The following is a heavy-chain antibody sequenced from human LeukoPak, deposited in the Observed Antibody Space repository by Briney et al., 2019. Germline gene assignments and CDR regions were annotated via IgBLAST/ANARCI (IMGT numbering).Heavy chain of an antibody. D-gene: IGHD6-19*01. Sequence: GGSLRLSCAASGFTFSDYYMSWIRQAPGKGLEWVSYISSSGSTIYYADSVKGRFTISRDNAKNSLYLQMNSLRAEDTAVYYCAKCSGWFVRGKDYYYYYMDVWGKGTTVTVSS. CDR2: ISSSGSTI. CDR1: GFTFSDYY. J-gene: IGHJ6*03. V-gene: IGHV3-11*01. CDR3: AKCSGWFVRGKDYYYYYMDV.